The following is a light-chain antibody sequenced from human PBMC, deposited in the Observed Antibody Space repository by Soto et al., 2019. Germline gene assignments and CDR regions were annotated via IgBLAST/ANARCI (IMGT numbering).Light chain of an antibody. CDR1: QSITNS. Sequence: DIQMTQSPSSLSASVGDRVTITCRASQSITNSLNWYQHKPGKAPTLLVYAASSLQSGVPSRFSGSGSGTDFTLTIRSLQPEDFATYFCQQCHSMPFTFGPGTKVDIK. CDR2: AAS. CDR3: QQCHSMPFT. V-gene: IGKV1-39*01. J-gene: IGKJ3*01.